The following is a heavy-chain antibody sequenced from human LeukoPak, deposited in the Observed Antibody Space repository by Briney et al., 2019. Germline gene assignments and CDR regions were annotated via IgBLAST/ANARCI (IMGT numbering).Heavy chain of an antibody. D-gene: IGHD3-10*01. CDR2: ISGSGGAT. V-gene: IGHV3-23*01. J-gene: IGHJ4*02. Sequence: PGGSLRLSCAASGFTFSSFSMAWVRQAPGKGLEWVSVISGSGGATYYADSVKGRFTISRDNSKNTLYLQMHSLRAEDTAVYYCARAALVRGVDYFDSWGQGTLVTVSS. CDR1: GFTFSSFS. CDR3: ARAALVRGVDYFDS.